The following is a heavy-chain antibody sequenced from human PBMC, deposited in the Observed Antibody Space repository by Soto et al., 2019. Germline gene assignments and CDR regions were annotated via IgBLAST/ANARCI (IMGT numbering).Heavy chain of an antibody. CDR1: GYTFTSYG. Sequence: GASVKVSCKASGYTFTSYGISWVRQAPGQGLEWMGRISAYNGNTNYAQKLQGRVTMTTDTSTSTAYMELRSLRSDDTAVYYCARDGRRYSGYDSFNYWGQGTLVTVSS. J-gene: IGHJ4*02. CDR3: ARDGRRYSGYDSFNY. CDR2: ISAYNGNT. D-gene: IGHD5-12*01. V-gene: IGHV1-18*01.